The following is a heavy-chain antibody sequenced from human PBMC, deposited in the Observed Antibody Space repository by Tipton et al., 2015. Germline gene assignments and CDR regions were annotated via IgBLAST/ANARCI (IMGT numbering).Heavy chain of an antibody. Sequence: TLSLTCTVSGGSISSSLHYWGWIRQPPGKGLEWIGSIYYSGSTYYNPSLKSRVTISVDTSKTQFSLEMRSVTATDTAVYYCARARGRHGGLFDSWGQGTLVTVSS. D-gene: IGHD4-23*01. J-gene: IGHJ4*02. CDR1: GGSISSSLHY. CDR2: IYYSGST. CDR3: ARARGRHGGLFDS. V-gene: IGHV4-39*07.